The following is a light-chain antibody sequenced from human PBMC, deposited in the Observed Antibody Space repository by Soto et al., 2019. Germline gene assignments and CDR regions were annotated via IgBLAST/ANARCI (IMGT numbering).Light chain of an antibody. Sequence: EIVLTKSPATLSLSPGERATLSCRASQSVSSYLAWYQQKPGQAPRLLISDASTRATGIPARFSGSGSGTEFTLTISSLQSEDFALYYCHQYNSWPPGTFGQGSKVDIK. CDR3: HQYNSWPPGT. V-gene: IGKV3-15*01. CDR1: QSVSSY. CDR2: DAS. J-gene: IGKJ2*01.